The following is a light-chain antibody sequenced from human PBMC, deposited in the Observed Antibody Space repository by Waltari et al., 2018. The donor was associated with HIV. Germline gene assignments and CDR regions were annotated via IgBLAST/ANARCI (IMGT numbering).Light chain of an antibody. CDR2: GAS. CDR1: QSVSSNY. Sequence: EFVLTQSPGTLSLSLGERATLSCRASQSVSSNYLAWYQHKPGQAPRLLIYGASSRATGIPDRFSGSGSGTDFTLTISRLEPADFAVYYCQQYGSSPRALTFGGGTKVEIK. V-gene: IGKV3-20*01. J-gene: IGKJ4*01. CDR3: QQYGSSPRALT.